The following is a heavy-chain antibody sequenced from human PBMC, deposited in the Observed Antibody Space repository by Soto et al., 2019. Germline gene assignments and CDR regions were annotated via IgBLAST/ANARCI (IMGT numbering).Heavy chain of an antibody. CDR3: ARARHPFFGAGPNAFDV. J-gene: IGHJ3*01. CDR2: ISYTHAPT. CDR1: GFNIDDYA. Sequence: EVQVVESGGSLAQPGRSLRLSCAVSGFNIDDYAMHWVRQAPGQGLEWVSSISYTHAPTDYADSVRGRFTVSRDDAKKPVLLQMNNLRREDTALYYCARARHPFFGAGPNAFDVWGQGTMVIVSA. D-gene: IGHD3-10*01. V-gene: IGHV3-9*01.